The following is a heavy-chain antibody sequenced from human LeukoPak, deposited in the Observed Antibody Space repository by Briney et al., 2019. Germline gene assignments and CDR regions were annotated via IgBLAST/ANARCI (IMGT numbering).Heavy chain of an antibody. CDR2: IYYSGST. CDR3: ARLTRPVQWLDH. CDR1: VGSISSYY. Sequence: SQTLSLTCTVSVGSISSYYWSWIRQPPGKGLEGIGYIYYSGSTNYNPSLKSRVTISVDTSKNQFSLKLSSVTAADTAVYYCARLTRPVQWLDHWGQGTLVTVSS. J-gene: IGHJ4*02. D-gene: IGHD6-19*01. V-gene: IGHV4-59*01.